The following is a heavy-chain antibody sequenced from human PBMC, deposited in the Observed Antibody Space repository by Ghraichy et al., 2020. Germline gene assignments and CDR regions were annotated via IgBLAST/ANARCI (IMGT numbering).Heavy chain of an antibody. Sequence: SGPTLVKPTQTLTLTCTFSGFSLSTSGMGLGWIRQPPGKALEWLALIYWNDVKRYSPSLKSRLTITKDTSKNQVVLTMTNMDPVDTATYYCVHSPTYYFDSSGYYLGQLEYWGQGTLVTVSS. CDR1: GFSLSTSGMG. D-gene: IGHD3-22*01. V-gene: IGHV2-5*01. CDR3: VHSPTYYFDSSGYYLGQLEY. J-gene: IGHJ4*02. CDR2: IYWNDVK.